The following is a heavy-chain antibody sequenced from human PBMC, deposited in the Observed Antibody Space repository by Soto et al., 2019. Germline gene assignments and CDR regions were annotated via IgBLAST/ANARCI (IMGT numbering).Heavy chain of an antibody. J-gene: IGHJ4*02. CDR2: IQGSGNT. Sequence: SETLSLTCSVSGGSISSYYWSWIRQPAGKGLEWIGRIQGSGNTNYNPSLKSRVTMSGDASKNQFSLKLSSVTAADTAVYYCARSGGSFNFDYWGQGTLVTVSS. V-gene: IGHV4-4*07. CDR1: GGSISSYY. D-gene: IGHD1-26*01. CDR3: ARSGGSFNFDY.